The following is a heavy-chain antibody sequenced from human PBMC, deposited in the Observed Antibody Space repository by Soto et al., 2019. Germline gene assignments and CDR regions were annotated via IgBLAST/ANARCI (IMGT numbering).Heavy chain of an antibody. CDR1: GFTFSGSA. Sequence: GESLKISCAASGFTFSGSAMHWVRQASGKGLEWVGRIRSKANSYATAYAASVKGRFTISRDDSKNTAYLQMNSLKTEDTAVYYCTRDDSLPDYYYYYYMDVWGKGTTVTVSS. V-gene: IGHV3-73*01. J-gene: IGHJ6*03. CDR3: TRDDSLPDYYYYYYMDV. CDR2: IRSKANSYAT. D-gene: IGHD3-3*01.